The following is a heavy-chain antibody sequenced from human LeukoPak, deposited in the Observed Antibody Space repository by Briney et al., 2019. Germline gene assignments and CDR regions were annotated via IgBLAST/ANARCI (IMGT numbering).Heavy chain of an antibody. Sequence: GGSLRLSCAASGFTFSDYYMSWIRQAPGKGLEWVSYISSSGSTIYYADSVKGRFTISRDNSKNTLYLQMNSLRAEDTAVYYCAKDPTYYYDSSGHPPYYYGMDVWGQGTTVTVSS. CDR1: GFTFSDYY. J-gene: IGHJ6*02. CDR2: ISSSGSTI. CDR3: AKDPTYYYDSSGHPPYYYGMDV. D-gene: IGHD3-22*01. V-gene: IGHV3-11*01.